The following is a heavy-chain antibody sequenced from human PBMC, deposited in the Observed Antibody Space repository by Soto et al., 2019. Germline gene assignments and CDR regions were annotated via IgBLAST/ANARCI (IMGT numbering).Heavy chain of an antibody. CDR1: GFSFSGYA. D-gene: IGHD6-6*01. CDR3: AKDSIPYSSSYDLDH. CDR2: ITGTGVSI. V-gene: IGHV3-23*01. J-gene: IGHJ4*02. Sequence: EVQLLESGGGLVQPGGSLRLSCVASGFSFSGYAMSWVRQAPGKGLVWVSSITGTGVSIYYADSVRGRFTISRDNSKNTLYWQMSSLRAEYTARYYCAKDSIPYSSSYDLDHWGRGALVTVSS.